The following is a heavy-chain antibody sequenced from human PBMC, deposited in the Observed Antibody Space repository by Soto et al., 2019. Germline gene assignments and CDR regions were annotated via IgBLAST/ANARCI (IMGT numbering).Heavy chain of an antibody. CDR3: ARVNSGSYCIY. J-gene: IGHJ4*02. CDR2: INPSGGST. CDR1: GYTFTSYY. V-gene: IGHV1-46*01. Sequence: GASVKVSCKASGYTFTSYYLHWVRQAPGQGLEWMGIINPSGGSTTYAQRFQGRVTMTSDTSTSTVYMELSSLRSEDTAMYYCARVNSGSYCIYWGQGTLVTVSS. D-gene: IGHD1-26*01.